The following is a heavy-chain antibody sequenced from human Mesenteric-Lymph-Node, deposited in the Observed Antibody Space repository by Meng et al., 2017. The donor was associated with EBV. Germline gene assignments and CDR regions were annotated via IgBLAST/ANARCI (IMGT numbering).Heavy chain of an antibody. Sequence: QVQMQELGPGLVMPSETLSLTVTVSGGCVSIGTYYWSWIRQPPGKGLEWIGYIYYSGGTNYNPSLKSRVAISVDTSKSQFALKLSSVTVADTAVYYCAIGLYGDYALANWGQGTLVTVSS. CDR1: GGCVSIGTYY. V-gene: IGHV4-61*01. J-gene: IGHJ4*02. D-gene: IGHD4-17*01. CDR2: IYYSGGT. CDR3: AIGLYGDYALAN.